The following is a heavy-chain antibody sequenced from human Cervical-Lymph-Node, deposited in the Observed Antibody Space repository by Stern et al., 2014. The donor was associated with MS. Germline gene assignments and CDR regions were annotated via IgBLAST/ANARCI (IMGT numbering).Heavy chain of an antibody. J-gene: IGHJ4*02. CDR2: ISGYNGNI. CDR3: ARDRGLVGNTTDDY. Sequence: QLVESGAEVKKPGASVKVSCKASGFTFTNHGISWVRQAPGQGLEWMGGISGYNGNIDFAQKFQGRLIMTTDTSTSTVYMELRSLGFDDTAVYYCARDRGLVGNTTDDYWGQGTLVTVSS. V-gene: IGHV1-18*01. D-gene: IGHD1-26*01. CDR1: GFTFTNHG.